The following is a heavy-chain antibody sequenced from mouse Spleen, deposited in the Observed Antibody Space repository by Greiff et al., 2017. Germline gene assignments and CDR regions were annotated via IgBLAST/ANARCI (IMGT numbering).Heavy chain of an antibody. J-gene: IGHJ4*01. CDR2: IHPNSGST. V-gene: IGHV1-64*01. Sequence: QVQLQQPGAELVKPGASVKLSCKASGYTFTSYWMHWVKQRPGQGLEWIGMIHPNSGSTNYNEKFKSKATLTVDKSSSTAYMQLSSLTSEDSAVYYCARSRGYDGYAMDYWGQGTSVTVSS. CDR1: GYTFTSYW. D-gene: IGHD2-2*01. CDR3: ARSRGYDGYAMDY.